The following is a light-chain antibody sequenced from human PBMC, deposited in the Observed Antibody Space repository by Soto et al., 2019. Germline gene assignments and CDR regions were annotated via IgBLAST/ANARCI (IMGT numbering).Light chain of an antibody. CDR1: NSELGSYNL. CDR2: ECT. CDR3: CSYAGDYMCV. J-gene: IGLJ1*01. V-gene: IGLV2-23*01. Sequence: QSALAQPASVSGSPGQSITISCTGTNSELGSYNLVSWFQQHPGKVAIVMIYECTKRPSGVSDRFSGSRSDNTASLTLSRLQAEDDGDYYCCSYAGDYMCVCGTGTKVTGL.